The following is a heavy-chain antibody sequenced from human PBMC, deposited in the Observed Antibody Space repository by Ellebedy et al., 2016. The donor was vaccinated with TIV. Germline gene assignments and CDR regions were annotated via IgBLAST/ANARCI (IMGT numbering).Heavy chain of an antibody. Sequence: PGGSLRLSCAASGFTFNDAWMSWVRQAPGKGLEWVGSVKSRAAGETTDYAAPVKGRFTIARDDSKNRLFLQMNSLKTEDTALYYCAGDPPGSWHGAWGQGALVTVSS. CDR2: VKSRAAGETT. CDR1: GFTFNDAW. D-gene: IGHD1-26*01. J-gene: IGHJ5*02. CDR3: AGDPPGSWHGA. V-gene: IGHV3-15*01.